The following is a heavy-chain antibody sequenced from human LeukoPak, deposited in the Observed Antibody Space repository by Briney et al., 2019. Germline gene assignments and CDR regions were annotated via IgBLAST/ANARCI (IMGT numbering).Heavy chain of an antibody. V-gene: IGHV1-2*02. CDR1: GYTFTSYG. D-gene: IGHD2-2*02. CDR3: ARDLSPDIVVVPAAIPDYYYYMDV. CDR2: INPNSGGT. J-gene: IGHJ6*03. Sequence: GASVNVSCKAFGYTFTSYGISWVRQAPGQGLEWMGWINPNSGGTNYAQKFQGRVTMTRDTSISTAYMELSRLRSDDTAVYYCARDLSPDIVVVPAAIPDYYYYMDVWGKGTTVTVSS.